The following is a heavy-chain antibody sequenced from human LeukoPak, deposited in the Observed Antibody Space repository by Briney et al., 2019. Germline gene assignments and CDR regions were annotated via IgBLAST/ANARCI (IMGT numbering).Heavy chain of an antibody. J-gene: IGHJ3*02. CDR3: ASSYRGKYRAFDS. CDR2: ISWDGGST. D-gene: IGHD1-26*01. CDR1: GFTFDDYA. Sequence: GGSLRLSCAASGFTFDDYAMHWVRQAPGKGLEWVSLISWDGGSTYYADSVKGRFTISRDNAKNTLYLQMNSLRAEDTAVYYCASSYRGKYRAFDSWGQGTMVTVSS. V-gene: IGHV3-43D*03.